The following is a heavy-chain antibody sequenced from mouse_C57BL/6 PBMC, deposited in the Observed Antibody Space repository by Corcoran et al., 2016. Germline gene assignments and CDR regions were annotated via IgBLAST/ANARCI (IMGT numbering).Heavy chain of an antibody. Sequence: EVQLQQSGPELVKPGASVKISCKASGYTFTDYYMNWVKQSHGKSLEWIGDINPNNGGTSYNQKFKGKATLTVDKSSSTAYMELRSLTSEDSAVYYCARGSGTGFAYWGQGTQVTVSA. V-gene: IGHV1-26*01. J-gene: IGHJ3*01. CDR1: GYTFTDYY. CDR2: INPNNGGT. D-gene: IGHD3-2*02. CDR3: ARGSGTGFAY.